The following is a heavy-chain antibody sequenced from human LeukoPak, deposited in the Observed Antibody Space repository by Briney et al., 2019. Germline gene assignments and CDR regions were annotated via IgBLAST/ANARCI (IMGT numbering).Heavy chain of an antibody. J-gene: IGHJ4*02. CDR2: MYDSGST. CDR3: ARHGGSYTFDF. Sequence: SETLSLTCTVSGGSISSDYWSWIRQPPGKGLELIGYMYDSGSTNYNPSLKSRVTLSVEMSKNQFSRRLSSVTAGDTAVYYCARHGGSYTFDFWGQGVLVTVSS. V-gene: IGHV4-59*01. D-gene: IGHD1-26*01. CDR1: GGSISSDY.